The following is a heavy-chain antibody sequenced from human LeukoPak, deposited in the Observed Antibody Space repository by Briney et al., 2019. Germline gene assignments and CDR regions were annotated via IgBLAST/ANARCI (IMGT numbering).Heavy chain of an antibody. CDR1: GGTFSSYA. CDR2: IIPIFGTA. CDR3: ARGYCSSTSCQLYYYYYMDV. V-gene: IGHV1-69*05. D-gene: IGHD2-2*01. J-gene: IGHJ6*03. Sequence: ASVKVSCKASGGTFSSYAISWVRQAPGQGLEWMGGIIPIFGTANYAQKFQGRVTITTDESTSTAYMELSSLRSEDTAVYYCARGYCSSTSCQLYYYYYMDVWGKGTTVTVSS.